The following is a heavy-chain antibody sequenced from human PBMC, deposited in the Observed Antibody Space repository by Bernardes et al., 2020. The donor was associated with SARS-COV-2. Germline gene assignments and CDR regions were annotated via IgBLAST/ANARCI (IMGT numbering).Heavy chain of an antibody. D-gene: IGHD5-18*01. CDR2: IWYDGSNK. Sequence: HWVRQAPGKGLEWVAVIWYDGSNKYYADSVKGRFTISRDNSKNTLYLQMNSLRAEDTAVYYCARGYSYGPSPDDAFDIWGQGTMVTVSS. V-gene: IGHV3-33*01. CDR3: ARGYSYGPSPDDAFDI. J-gene: IGHJ3*02.